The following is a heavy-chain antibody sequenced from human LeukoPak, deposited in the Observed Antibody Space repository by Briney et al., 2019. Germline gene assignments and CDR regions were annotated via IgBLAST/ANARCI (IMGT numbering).Heavy chain of an antibody. CDR1: GFTFSDYY. V-gene: IGHV3-11*04. CDR3: ARYRYCSSTTCYWNYYYYYMDV. D-gene: IGHD2-2*01. Sequence: PGGSLRLSCAASGFTFSDYYMSWIRQAPGKGPEWVSYISSSGSTIYYADSVKGRFTISRDNAKNSLYLQMNSLRAEDTAVYYCARYRYCSSTTCYWNYYYYYMDVWGNGTTVTVSS. J-gene: IGHJ6*03. CDR2: ISSSGSTI.